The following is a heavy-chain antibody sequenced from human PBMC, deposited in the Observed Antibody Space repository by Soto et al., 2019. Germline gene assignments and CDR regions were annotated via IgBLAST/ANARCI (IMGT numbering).Heavy chain of an antibody. Sequence: PGGSLRLSCAASGFIVSSNYMSWVRQAPGKGLEWVSVIYGGGSTYYADSVKGRFTISRDNSKNTLYLQMNSLRAEDTAVYYCARGRDDFGYGMDVWGQGTTVTVSS. D-gene: IGHD3-16*01. CDR2: IYGGGST. CDR3: ARGRDDFGYGMDV. V-gene: IGHV3-53*01. J-gene: IGHJ6*02. CDR1: GFIVSSNY.